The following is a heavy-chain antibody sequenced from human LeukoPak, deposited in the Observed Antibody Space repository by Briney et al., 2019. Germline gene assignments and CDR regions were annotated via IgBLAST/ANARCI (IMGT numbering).Heavy chain of an antibody. Sequence: SETLSLTCTVSGGSVSSGSYYWSWIRQPPGRGLEWIGYIYYRGSTNYNPSLTSRVTISLDTSKNQFSLKLSSVTTADTAVYYCARSEMATIYYFDYWGQGILVTVSS. J-gene: IGHJ4*02. V-gene: IGHV4-61*01. CDR1: GGSVSSGSYY. CDR2: IYYRGST. D-gene: IGHD5-24*01. CDR3: ARSEMATIYYFDY.